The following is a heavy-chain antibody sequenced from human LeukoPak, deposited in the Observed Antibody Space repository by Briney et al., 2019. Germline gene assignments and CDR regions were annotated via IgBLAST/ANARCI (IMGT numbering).Heavy chain of an antibody. CDR3: ARVKISEGVVGLFDY. Sequence: PSQTLSLTCAVSGGSISSGGYSWSWIRQPPGKGLEWIGYIYYSGSTYYNPSLKSRVTISVDTSKNQFSLKLSSVTAADTAVYYCARVKISEGVVGLFDYWGQGTLVTVSS. CDR2: IYYSGST. J-gene: IGHJ4*02. D-gene: IGHD1-26*01. V-gene: IGHV4-30-4*07. CDR1: GGSISSGGYS.